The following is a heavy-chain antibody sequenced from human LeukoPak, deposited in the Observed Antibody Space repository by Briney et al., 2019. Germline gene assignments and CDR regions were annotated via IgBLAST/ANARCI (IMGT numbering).Heavy chain of an antibody. J-gene: IGHJ5*02. D-gene: IGHD5-18*01. Sequence: TGGSLRLSCIASGFTLSSYNMNWVRQAPGKGLEWFSYISTSSSVIYQADSVKGRFTVSIDNAKNSLYLQMNSLRAEDTAVYYCARNRGVDTAMDIPWGQGTLVTVSS. CDR1: GFTLSSYN. CDR2: ISTSSSVI. CDR3: ARNRGVDTAMDIP. V-gene: IGHV3-48*04.